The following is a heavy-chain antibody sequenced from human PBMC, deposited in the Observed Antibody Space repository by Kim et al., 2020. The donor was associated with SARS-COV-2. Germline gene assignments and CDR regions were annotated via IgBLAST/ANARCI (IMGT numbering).Heavy chain of an antibody. V-gene: IGHV3-21*01. J-gene: IGHJ4*02. Sequence: SYLYYADSVKGGFTIARDNAKNLLYLQMNSLRAEDTAVYYCARGYGDVDYWGQGTLVTVSS. CDR2: SYL. CDR3: ARGYGDVDY. D-gene: IGHD4-17*01.